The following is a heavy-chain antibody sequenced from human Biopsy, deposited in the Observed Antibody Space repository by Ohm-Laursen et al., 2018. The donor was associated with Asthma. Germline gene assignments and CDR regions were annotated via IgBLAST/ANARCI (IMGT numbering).Heavy chain of an antibody. V-gene: IGHV1-69*01. J-gene: IGHJ4*02. CDR3: ARKAGSCSSRTCYSLDF. CDR2: INTVFGTT. Sequence: SSVKVSCKSLGGTFNTYVIGWARQAPGQGFEWMGGINTVFGTTTYPQKFQDRVTITADDSTSTVYMELSSLRSEDTAVYYCARKAGSCSSRTCYSLDFWGQGTLVTVSS. D-gene: IGHD2-15*01. CDR1: GGTFNTYV.